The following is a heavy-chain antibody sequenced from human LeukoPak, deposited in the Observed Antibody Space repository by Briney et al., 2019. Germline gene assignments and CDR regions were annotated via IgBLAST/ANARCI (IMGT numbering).Heavy chain of an antibody. V-gene: IGHV4-59*08. CDR1: GGPIRSDH. J-gene: IGHJ4*02. CDR2: IYYTGRT. Sequence: SETLSLTCTVSGGPIRSDHWSCIREPPGKGLELIGYIYYTGRTNYNPSLKSRVTISLDTSKNQFSLKLRSVTAADTAMYYCARRESSSSSFDYWGQGTLVTVSS. D-gene: IGHD6-6*01. CDR3: ARRESSSSSFDY.